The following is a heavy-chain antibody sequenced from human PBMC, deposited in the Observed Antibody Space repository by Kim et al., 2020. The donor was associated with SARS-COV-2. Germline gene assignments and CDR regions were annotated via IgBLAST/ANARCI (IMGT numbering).Heavy chain of an antibody. CDR3: AKDIGGDYYYDSSGSGYGYAFDI. J-gene: IGHJ3*02. Sequence: GGSLRLSCAASGFTFDDYAMHWVRQAPGKGLEWVSGISWNSGSIGYADSVKGRFTISRDNAKNSLYLQMNSLRAEDTALYYCAKDIGGDYYYDSSGSGYGYAFDIWGQGTMVTVAS. V-gene: IGHV3-9*01. CDR2: ISWNSGSI. D-gene: IGHD3-22*01. CDR1: GFTFDDYA.